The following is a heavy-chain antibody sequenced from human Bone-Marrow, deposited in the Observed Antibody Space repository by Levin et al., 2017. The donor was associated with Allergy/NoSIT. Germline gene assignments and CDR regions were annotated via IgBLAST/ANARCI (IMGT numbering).Heavy chain of an antibody. CDR3: ARGEISGVTGDY. V-gene: IGHV3-53*01. Sequence: GGSLRLSCAASGFTVSNNYMRWVRQAPGKGLEWVSLIYSGGSTYYADSVKGRFTISRDKSKNTLYLQMNSLRVEDTAVYYCARGEISGVTGDYWAQGTLVTVSS. D-gene: IGHD3-10*01. CDR1: GFTVSNNY. J-gene: IGHJ4*02. CDR2: IYSGGST.